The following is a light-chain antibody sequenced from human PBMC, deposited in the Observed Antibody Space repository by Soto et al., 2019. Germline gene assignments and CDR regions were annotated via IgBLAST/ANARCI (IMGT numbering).Light chain of an antibody. Sequence: DIQMTPSPSTLSGSVGDRVTITGRASQTISSWLAWYQPTPGTAPTLLIYKASTLKSGVPSRFSGSGSGTEFTLTISSLQPEDFATYYRQQSYSTPPLTFGGGTKG. J-gene: IGKJ4*01. CDR3: QQSYSTPPLT. CDR1: QTISSW. V-gene: IGKV1-5*03. CDR2: KAS.